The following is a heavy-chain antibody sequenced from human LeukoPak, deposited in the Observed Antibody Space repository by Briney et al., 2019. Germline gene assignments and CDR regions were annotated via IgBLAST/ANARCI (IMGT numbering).Heavy chain of an antibody. Sequence: SETLSLTCTVSGYSISSGYYWGWIRQPPGKGLEWIGYIYYSGSTYYNPSLKSRVTISVDTSKNQFSLKLSSVTAADTAVYYCARTTEGYCRGRSCYSYYYYMDVWGKGTTVTVSS. CDR2: IYYSGST. CDR1: GYSISSGYY. CDR3: ARTTEGYCRGRSCYSYYYYMDV. V-gene: IGHV4-38-2*02. D-gene: IGHD2-15*01. J-gene: IGHJ6*03.